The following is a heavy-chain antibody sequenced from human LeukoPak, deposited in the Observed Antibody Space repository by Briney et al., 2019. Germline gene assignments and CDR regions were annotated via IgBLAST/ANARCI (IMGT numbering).Heavy chain of an antibody. CDR3: ARGVRVGATYFDY. CDR2: ISSSSSTI. Sequence: PGGSLRLSCAASGFTFSSYGMTWVRQAPGKGLEWVSYISSSSSTIYYADSVKGRFTISRDNAKNSLYLQMNSLRAEDTALYYCARGVRVGATYFDYWGQGTLVTVSS. D-gene: IGHD1-26*01. J-gene: IGHJ4*02. CDR1: GFTFSSYG. V-gene: IGHV3-48*04.